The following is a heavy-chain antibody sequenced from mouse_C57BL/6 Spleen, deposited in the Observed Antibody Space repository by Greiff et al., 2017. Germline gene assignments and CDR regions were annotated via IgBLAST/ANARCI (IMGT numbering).Heavy chain of an antibody. CDR3: TIYYDFTWYFEV. CDR1: GYTFTSYW. J-gene: IGHJ1*03. CDR2: IYPGSGST. Sequence: QVQLQQPGAELVKPGASVKMSCKASGYTFTSYWITWVKQRPGQGLEWIGDIYPGSGSTNYNEKFKSKATLTVDTSSSTAYMQLSSLTSEDSAVYYCTIYYDFTWYFEVWGTGTTVTVSS. D-gene: IGHD2-4*01. V-gene: IGHV1-55*01.